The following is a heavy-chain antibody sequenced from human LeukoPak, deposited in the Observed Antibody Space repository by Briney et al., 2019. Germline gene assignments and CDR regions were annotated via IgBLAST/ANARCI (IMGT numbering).Heavy chain of an antibody. CDR2: IIPILGIA. Sequence: PGASVEVSCKASGGTFSSYAISWVRQAPGQGLEWMGRIIPILGIANYAQKFQGRVTITADKSTSTAYMELSSLRSEDTAVYYCAREVVTAGYFDYWGQGTLVTVSS. CDR3: AREVVTAGYFDY. CDR1: GGTFSSYA. J-gene: IGHJ4*02. D-gene: IGHD2-21*02. V-gene: IGHV1-69*04.